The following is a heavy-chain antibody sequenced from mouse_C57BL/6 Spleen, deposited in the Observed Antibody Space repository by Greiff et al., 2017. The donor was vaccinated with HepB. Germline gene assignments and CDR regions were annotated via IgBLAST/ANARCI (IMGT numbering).Heavy chain of an antibody. CDR3: ARGDYGNDWYFDV. D-gene: IGHD2-1*01. CDR1: GYAFSSSW. CDR2: FYPGDGDT. J-gene: IGHJ1*03. V-gene: IGHV1-82*01. Sequence: QVQLQQSGPELVKPGASVKISCKASGYAFSSSWLNWVKQRPGKGLEWIGRFYPGDGDTNYNGKFKGKATLTADKSSSTAYMQLSSLTSEDSAVYFCARGDYGNDWYFDVWGTGTTETVSS.